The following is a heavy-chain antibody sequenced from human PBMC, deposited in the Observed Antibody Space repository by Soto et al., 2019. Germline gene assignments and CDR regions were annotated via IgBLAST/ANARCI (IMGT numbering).Heavy chain of an antibody. CDR1: GFTFSSYS. J-gene: IGHJ4*02. V-gene: IGHV3-21*01. CDR2: ISSSSSYI. Sequence: GESLKISCAASGFTFSSYSMNWVRQAPGKGLEWVSSISSSSSYIYYADSVKGRFTISRDNAKNSLYLQMNSLRAEDTAVYYCARGRSGYYDYWGQGTLVTVSS. CDR3: ARGRSGYYDY. D-gene: IGHD2-15*01.